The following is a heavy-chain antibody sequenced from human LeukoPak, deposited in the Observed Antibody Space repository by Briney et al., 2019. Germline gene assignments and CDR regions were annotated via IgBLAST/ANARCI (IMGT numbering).Heavy chain of an antibody. J-gene: IGHJ6*04. CDR1: GFTFSSYW. D-gene: IGHD3-10*02. CDR3: AELGITMIGGV. CDR2: ISSSGSTI. Sequence: GRSLRLSCAASGFTFSSYWMSWVRQAPGKGLEWVSYISSSGSTIYYADSVKGRFTISRDNAKNSLYLQMNSLRAEDTAVYYCAELGITMIGGVWGKGTTVTISS. V-gene: IGHV3-48*04.